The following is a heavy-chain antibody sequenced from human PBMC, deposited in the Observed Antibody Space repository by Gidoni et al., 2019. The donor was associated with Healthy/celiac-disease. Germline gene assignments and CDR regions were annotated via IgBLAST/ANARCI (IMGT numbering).Heavy chain of an antibody. CDR2: IRSSSSTI. CDR1: GFTFSSYS. CDR3: ARVIYDRSGRDDAFDI. Sequence: EVQLVESGGGLVQPGGSLRLSCAASGFTFSSYSMNWVRQAPGKGLEWVSYIRSSSSTICYADSVKGRFTISRDNAKNSLYLQMNSLRDEDTAVYYCARVIYDRSGRDDAFDIWGQGTMVTVSS. D-gene: IGHD3-22*01. J-gene: IGHJ3*02. V-gene: IGHV3-48*02.